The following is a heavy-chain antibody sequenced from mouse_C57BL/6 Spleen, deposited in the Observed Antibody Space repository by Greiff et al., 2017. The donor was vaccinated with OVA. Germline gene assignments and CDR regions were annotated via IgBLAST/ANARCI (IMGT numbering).Heavy chain of an antibody. V-gene: IGHV1-26*01. Sequence: EVQLQQSGPELVKPGASVKISCKASGYTFTDYYMNWVKQSHGKSLEWIGDINPNNGGTSYNQKFKGKATLTVDKSSSTAYMELRSLTSEDSAVYYCVWDYYAMDYWGQGTSVTVSS. CDR3: VWDYYAMDY. J-gene: IGHJ4*01. D-gene: IGHD2-10*02. CDR1: GYTFTDYY. CDR2: INPNNGGT.